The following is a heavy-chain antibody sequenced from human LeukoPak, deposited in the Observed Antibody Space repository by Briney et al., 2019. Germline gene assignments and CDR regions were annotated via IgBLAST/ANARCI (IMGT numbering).Heavy chain of an antibody. V-gene: IGHV4-34*10. Sequence: SETLSLTCAVYGGSFSDYYWSWIRQPPGKGLEWIGEVSHSGSTNYNPSPKSRVTMSVDTSKNQFALKLSSVTAADTAVYYCAREGYSSGWSYNDYWGQGTLVTVSS. CDR3: AREGYSSGWSYNDY. CDR2: VSHSGST. D-gene: IGHD6-19*01. CDR1: GGSFSDYY. J-gene: IGHJ4*02.